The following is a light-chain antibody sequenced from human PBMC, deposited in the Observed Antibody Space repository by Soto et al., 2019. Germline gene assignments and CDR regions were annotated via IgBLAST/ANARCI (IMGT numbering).Light chain of an antibody. Sequence: EIVLTQSPATLSLSPGERAPLSCRASQSVTNYLGWYQQKPGQAPRLLIYDASNRATGIPARFTGSGSGTDFPLTISSLVSEDFAVYSCHQRSGWPDTFDLGTKVEFK. CDR3: HQRSGWPDT. V-gene: IGKV3-11*01. CDR1: QSVTNY. CDR2: DAS. J-gene: IGKJ2*01.